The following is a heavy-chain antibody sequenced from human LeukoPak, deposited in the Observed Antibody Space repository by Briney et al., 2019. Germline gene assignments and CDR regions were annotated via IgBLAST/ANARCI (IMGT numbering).Heavy chain of an antibody. J-gene: IGHJ4*02. CDR2: IKEDGSER. Sequence: GGSLRLSCEGSAFIFSGHWMNWVRQTPGKGLEWVASIKEDGSERQYVDSVKGRFSISRDNTKGSLFLQLNSLRAEDTAVYYCAKVLVIGSLGVQGPVDCWGQGTLITVSS. V-gene: IGHV3-7*03. CDR1: AFIFSGHW. D-gene: IGHD2/OR15-2a*01. CDR3: AKVLVIGSLGVQGPVDC.